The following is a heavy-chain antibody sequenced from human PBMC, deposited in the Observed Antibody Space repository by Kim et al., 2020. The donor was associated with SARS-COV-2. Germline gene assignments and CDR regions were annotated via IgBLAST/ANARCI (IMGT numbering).Heavy chain of an antibody. CDR2: T. CDR3: ARDRDYRFDL. V-gene: IGHV1-18*01. J-gene: IGHJ4*02. D-gene: IGHD3-16*02. Sequence: TKYEQKFQDRVNLTKDTSTSTAYMELRSLISDDTAVYFCARDRDYRFDLWGQGTLVTVSS.